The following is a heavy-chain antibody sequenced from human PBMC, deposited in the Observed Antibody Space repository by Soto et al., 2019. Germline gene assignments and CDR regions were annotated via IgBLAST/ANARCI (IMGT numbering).Heavy chain of an antibody. Sequence: GGSLRLSCSPSGFTFSTYAVHWVRQAPGKGLEYVSAISNNGGSTYYADSVKGRFTISRDNSKNTLYLQMSSLRAEDTAIYYCVKSRVAVVDYYALDAWGQGTTVTVSS. CDR2: ISNNGGST. J-gene: IGHJ6*02. D-gene: IGHD3-10*01. CDR3: VKSRVAVVDYYALDA. CDR1: GFTFSTYA. V-gene: IGHV3-64D*08.